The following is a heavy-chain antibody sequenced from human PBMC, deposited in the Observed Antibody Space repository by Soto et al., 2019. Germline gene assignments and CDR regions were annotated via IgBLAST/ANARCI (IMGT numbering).Heavy chain of an antibody. V-gene: IGHV1-69*13. Sequence: GASVKVSCKASGGTFSSYAISWVRQAPGQGLEWMGGIIPIFGTANYAQKFQGIVTITADESTSTAYMELSSLRSEDTAVYYCARGGITMVRGVSGHYYYYGMDVWGQGTTVTVSS. CDR1: GGTFSSYA. D-gene: IGHD3-10*01. CDR2: IIPIFGTA. CDR3: ARGGITMVRGVSGHYYYYGMDV. J-gene: IGHJ6*02.